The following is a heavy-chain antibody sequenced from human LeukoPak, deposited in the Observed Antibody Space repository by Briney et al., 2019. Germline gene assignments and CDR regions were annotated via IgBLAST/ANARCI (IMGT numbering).Heavy chain of an antibody. J-gene: IGHJ2*01. CDR2: ISGSGGST. D-gene: IGHD3-10*01. CDR1: GFTFSSYA. Sequence: GGSLRLSCAASGFTFSSYAMSWVRQAPGKGLEWVSAISGSGGSTYYADSVKGRFTISRDNSKNTVYLQMNGLRAEDTAIYYCARDGSFGDWYFDLWGRGTLVSVSS. CDR3: ARDGSFGDWYFDL. V-gene: IGHV3-23*01.